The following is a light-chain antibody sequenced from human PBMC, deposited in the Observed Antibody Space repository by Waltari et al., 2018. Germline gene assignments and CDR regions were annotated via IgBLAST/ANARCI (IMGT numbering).Light chain of an antibody. CDR3: QNHERLPVV. V-gene: IGKV3-20*01. Sequence: EIVLTQSPGTLSLSPGERATLSCRASQSISRFLAWYQQKPGQAPRLLIYAASSRATGIPDRFSGSGSGTDFSLTITRLEPEDFAVYFCQNHERLPVVFGQGTKVEIK. J-gene: IGKJ1*01. CDR1: QSISRF. CDR2: AAS.